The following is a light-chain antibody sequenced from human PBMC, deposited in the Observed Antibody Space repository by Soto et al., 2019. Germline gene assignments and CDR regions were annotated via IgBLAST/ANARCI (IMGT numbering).Light chain of an antibody. CDR2: EVS. CDR1: SSDVGGYNY. J-gene: IGLJ1*01. Sequence: QSALTQPPSASGSPGQSVTISCTGTSSDVGGYNYVSWYQQHPGKAPKLMIYEVSKRPSGVPDRFSGSKSGNTASLTVSGLQAEDEADYYCNSSADSNKFVFGSGTKVTVL. V-gene: IGLV2-8*01. CDR3: NSSADSNKFV.